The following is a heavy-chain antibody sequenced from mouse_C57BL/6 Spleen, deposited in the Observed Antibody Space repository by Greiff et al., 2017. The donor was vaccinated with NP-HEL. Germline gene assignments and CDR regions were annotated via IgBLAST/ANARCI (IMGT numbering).Heavy chain of an antibody. V-gene: IGHV10-1*01. D-gene: IGHD2-3*01. CDR3: VRHGYYFYAMDY. J-gene: IGHJ4*01. Sequence: EVMLVESGGGLVQPKGSLKLSCAASGFSFNTYAMNWVRQAPGKGLEWVARIRSKSNNYATYYADSVKDRFTISRDDSESMLYLQMNNLKTEDTAMYYCVRHGYYFYAMDYWGQGTSVTVSS. CDR1: GFSFNTYA. CDR2: IRSKSNNYAT.